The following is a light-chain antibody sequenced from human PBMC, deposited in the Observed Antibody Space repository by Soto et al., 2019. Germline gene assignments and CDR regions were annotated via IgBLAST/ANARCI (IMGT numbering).Light chain of an antibody. J-gene: IGLJ1*01. V-gene: IGLV1-44*01. Sequence: QSVLTQPPSASGTPGQRVTISCSGSSSNIGSNTVNWYQQLPGTAPKLLIYSNNQRPSGVPDRFSGSKSGTSASLAISGLQYEDEADYYCAAWDDSPYVFGTGTKVTVL. CDR2: SNN. CDR1: SSNIGSNT. CDR3: AAWDDSPYV.